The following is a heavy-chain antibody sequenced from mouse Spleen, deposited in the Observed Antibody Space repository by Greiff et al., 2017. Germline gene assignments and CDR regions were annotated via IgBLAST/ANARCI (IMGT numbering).Heavy chain of an antibody. CDR2: ISSGSSTI. D-gene: IGHD2-10*01. J-gene: IGHJ3*01. CDR1: GFTFSSFG. CDR3: ARPYYGNYPSWFAY. Sequence: EVQLVESGGGLVQPGGSRKLSCAASGFTFSSFGMHWVRQAPEKGLEWVAYISSGSSTIYYADTVKGRFTISRDNPKNTLFLQMTSLRSEDTAMYYCARPYYGNYPSWFAYWGQGTLVTVSA. V-gene: IGHV5-17*02.